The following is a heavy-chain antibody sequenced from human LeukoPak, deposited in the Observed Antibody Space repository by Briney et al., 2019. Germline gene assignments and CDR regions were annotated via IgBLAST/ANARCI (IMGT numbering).Heavy chain of an antibody. J-gene: IGHJ4*02. V-gene: IGHV1-8*01. D-gene: IGHD1-1*01. CDR2: MNPNSGNT. Sequence: GASVKVSCKAYGYTFTSYDINWVRQATGQGLEWMGWMNPNSGNTGYAQKFQGRVTMTRNTSISTAYMELSSLRSEDTAVYYCASEVQLERRGFDYWGQGTLVTVSS. CDR1: GYTFTSYD. CDR3: ASEVQLERRGFDY.